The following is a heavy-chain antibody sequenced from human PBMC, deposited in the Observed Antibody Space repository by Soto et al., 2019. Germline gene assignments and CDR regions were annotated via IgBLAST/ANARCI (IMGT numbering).Heavy chain of an antibody. Sequence: QVQLVQYGAEVKKPGSSVKVSCRASGGTFSSYAFSWVLQAPGQGLEWMGVIIPLLNTPKYVQKFQGRGTITADASAPKAYMELSSLRSEDTDVYYCARESRSPNYYSYRMDVWDQGTTVTVSS. CDR3: ARESRSPNYYSYRMDV. V-gene: IGHV1-69*01. CDR1: GGTFSSYA. J-gene: IGHJ6*02. CDR2: IIPLLNTP.